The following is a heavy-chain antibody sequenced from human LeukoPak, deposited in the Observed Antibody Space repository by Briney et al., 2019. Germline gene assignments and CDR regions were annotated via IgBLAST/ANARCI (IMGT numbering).Heavy chain of an antibody. CDR1: GGSISSGSYY. V-gene: IGHV4-61*02. CDR3: ARGHRGCSSTSCYYWFDP. CDR2: IYTSGST. J-gene: IGHJ5*02. D-gene: IGHD2-2*01. Sequence: PSETLSLTCTVSGGSISSGSYYWSRIRQPAGKGLEWIGRIYTSGSTNYNPSLKSRVTISVDTSKNQFSLKLSSVTAADTAVYYCARGHRGCSSTSCYYWFDPWGQGTLVTVSS.